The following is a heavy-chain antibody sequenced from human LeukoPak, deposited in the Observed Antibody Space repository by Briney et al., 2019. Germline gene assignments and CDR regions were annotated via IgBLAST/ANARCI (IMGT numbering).Heavy chain of an antibody. D-gene: IGHD2-2*01. J-gene: IGHJ3*02. CDR1: GGSISSYY. V-gene: IGHV4-59*01. CDR2: IYYSGST. CDR3: ARDRLRYCSSTSCIDAFDI. Sequence: SETLSLTCTVSGGSISSYYWSWIRQPPGKGLEWIGYIYYSGSTNYNPSLKSRVTISVDTSKNQSSLKLSSVTDADTAVYYCARDRLRYCSSTSCIDAFDIWGQGTMVTVSS.